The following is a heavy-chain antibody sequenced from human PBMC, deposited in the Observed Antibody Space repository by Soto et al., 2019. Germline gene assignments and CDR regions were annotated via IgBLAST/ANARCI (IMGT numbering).Heavy chain of an antibody. D-gene: IGHD2-15*01. J-gene: IGHJ4*02. CDR1: GFTFSSYW. V-gene: IGHV3-7*01. CDR2: IKQHGSEK. CDR3: AREYCGGDSCYRYFVS. Sequence: GGSLRLSCAASGFTFSSYWMSWVRQAPGKGLEWVANIKQHGSEKYYVDSVKGRFTISRDNAKNSLYLQMNSLRAEDTAVYYCAREYCGGDSCYRYFVSWGQGTLVTVSS.